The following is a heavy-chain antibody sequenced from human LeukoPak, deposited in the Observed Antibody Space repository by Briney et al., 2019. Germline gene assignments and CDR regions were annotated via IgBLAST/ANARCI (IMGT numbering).Heavy chain of an antibody. Sequence: PGGSLRLSRAASGFTFSRLPMSWVRQALRKGLEWVSTINDDAGGTYSAESVKSLFTISRDNTKNTMYLQMNSLRGEDTAVYYCVKGLTVGALYYFGGWGQGTLVTVAS. V-gene: IGHV3-23*01. J-gene: IGHJ4*02. CDR2: INDDAGGT. CDR3: VKGLTVGALYYFGG. D-gene: IGHD1-26*01. CDR1: GFTFSRLP.